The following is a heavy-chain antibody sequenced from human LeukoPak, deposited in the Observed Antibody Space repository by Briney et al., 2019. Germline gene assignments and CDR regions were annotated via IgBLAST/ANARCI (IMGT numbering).Heavy chain of an antibody. Sequence: PGGSLRLSCAASGFTFSSYSMNWVRQAPGKGLEWVSYISSSSTIYYADSVKGRFTISRDNAKNSLYLQMNSLRAEDTAVYYCARDLKGSMPGYWGQGTLVTVSS. CDR1: GFTFSSYS. J-gene: IGHJ4*02. V-gene: IGHV3-48*01. CDR2: ISSSSTI. CDR3: ARDLKGSMPGY. D-gene: IGHD2-2*01.